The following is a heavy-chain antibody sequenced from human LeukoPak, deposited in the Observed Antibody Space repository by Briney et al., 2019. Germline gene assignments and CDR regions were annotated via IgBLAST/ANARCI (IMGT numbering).Heavy chain of an antibody. D-gene: IGHD6-13*01. CDR2: INPNSGGT. CDR1: GYTFTCYY. Sequence: GASVKVSFKASGYTFTCYYMHWVRQAPGQGLEWMGWINPNSGGTNYAHKFQGRGTMTRDTSISTAYMELSRLRSDDTAVYYCARADSSSWYVLTSNLPDYWGQGTLVTVSS. J-gene: IGHJ4*02. CDR3: ARADSSSWYVLTSNLPDY. V-gene: IGHV1-2*07.